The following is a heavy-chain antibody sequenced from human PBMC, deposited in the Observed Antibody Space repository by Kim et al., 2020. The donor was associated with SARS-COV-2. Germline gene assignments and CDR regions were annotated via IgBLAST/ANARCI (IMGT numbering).Heavy chain of an antibody. D-gene: IGHD3-10*01. CDR3: ASDPVRGAQTTDY. Sequence: SETLSLTCTVSGGSINSDNYYWGWIRQPPGKGLEWIGSIYYSGSTFYNPSLKSRVTISVDTSKSQFSLRLTSVTAADTAIYYCASDPVRGAQTTDYWGQGTLVPVSS. J-gene: IGHJ4*02. CDR1: GGSINSDNYY. V-gene: IGHV4-39*01. CDR2: IYYSGST.